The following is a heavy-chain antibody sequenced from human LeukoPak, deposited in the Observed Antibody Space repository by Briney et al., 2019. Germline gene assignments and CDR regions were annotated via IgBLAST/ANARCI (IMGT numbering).Heavy chain of an antibody. D-gene: IGHD3-22*01. J-gene: IGHJ4*02. Sequence: SETLSLTCTVSGGSISSGDYYWSWIRQPPGKGLEWIGYIYYSGSTSYNPSLKSRVTISVDMFKNQFSLKLSSVTAADTAVYYCARVVGYYDSSGYHIDYWGQGTLSPSPQ. CDR1: GGSISSGDYY. V-gene: IGHV4-30-4*01. CDR3: ARVVGYYDSSGYHIDY. CDR2: IYYSGST.